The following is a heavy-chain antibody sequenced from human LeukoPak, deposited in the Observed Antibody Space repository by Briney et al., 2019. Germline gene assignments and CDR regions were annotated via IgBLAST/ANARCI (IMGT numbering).Heavy chain of an antibody. J-gene: IGHJ5*02. CDR1: GGSISSNSYY. CDR3: AREGFIGYCSGGSCKQDWFDP. D-gene: IGHD2-15*01. CDR2: IHYSGTT. Sequence: SETLSLTCTVSGGSISSNSYYWVWIRQPPGKGLEWIGSIHYSGTTYHNPSLKSRVTISVDTSKNQFSLNLSSVTAADTAVYYCAREGFIGYCSGGSCKQDWFDPWGQGTLVTVSS. V-gene: IGHV4-39*07.